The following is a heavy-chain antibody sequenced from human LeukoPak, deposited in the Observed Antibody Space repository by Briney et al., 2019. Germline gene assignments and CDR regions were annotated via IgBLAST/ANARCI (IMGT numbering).Heavy chain of an antibody. D-gene: IGHD6-19*01. CDR1: GITLSNYG. V-gene: IGHV3-23*01. J-gene: IGHJ6*02. Sequence: GGSLRLSCAVSGITLSNYGMSWVRQAPGKGLEWVAGISDSGGRTNYADSVKGRFTISRDNSRNTLDLQMNSLRAEDTAVYHCARDGSSGYYYGMDVWGQGTMVTVSS. CDR2: ISDSGGRT. CDR3: ARDGSSGYYYGMDV.